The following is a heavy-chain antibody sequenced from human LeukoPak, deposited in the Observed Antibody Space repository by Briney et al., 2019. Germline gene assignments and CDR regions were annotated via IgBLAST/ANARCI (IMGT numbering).Heavy chain of an antibody. Sequence: PSETLSLTCAVYGGSFSGYYWSWIRQPPGKGLEWIGEINHSGSTNYNPSLKSRVIISVDTSKNQFSLKLSSVTAADTAVYYCARRDSGYDPFDYWGQGTLVTVSS. V-gene: IGHV4-34*01. D-gene: IGHD5-12*01. CDR1: GGSFSGYY. CDR3: ARRDSGYDPFDY. J-gene: IGHJ4*02. CDR2: INHSGST.